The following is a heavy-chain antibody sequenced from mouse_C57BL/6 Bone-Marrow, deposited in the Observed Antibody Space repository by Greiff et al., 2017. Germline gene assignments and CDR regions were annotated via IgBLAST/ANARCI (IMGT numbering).Heavy chain of an antibody. D-gene: IGHD1-1*01. V-gene: IGHV2-9*01. CDR2: IWGGGSP. J-gene: IGHJ3*01. CDR3: AKLCGTPFAY. Sequence: VHLVESGPGLVAPSQSLSITCTVSGFSFTSYGVAWVRQPPGKGLEWLGEIWGGGSPHYNSALMSSLSISKENSKSTVFLKMNSLQTDDTAMYYCAKLCGTPFAYWGQGTLVTVSA. CDR1: GFSFTSYG.